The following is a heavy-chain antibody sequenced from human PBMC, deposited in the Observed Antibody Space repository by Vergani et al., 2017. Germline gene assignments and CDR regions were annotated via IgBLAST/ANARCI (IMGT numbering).Heavy chain of an antibody. CDR1: GGSFTSYH. CDR2: IDHTGRP. Sequence: QVQLQQWGGGLLKPSETLSLTCVVNGGSFTSYHWTWIRQSQGEGLEWVGDIDHTGRPDYNPSLKSRLTMSVDKSRNPFSLTLNSVTATDTAIYFCARVNTETNGHLYYYYYMDVWGQGTAVTVS. V-gene: IGHV4-34*01. J-gene: IGHJ6*03. D-gene: IGHD4-11*01. CDR3: ARVNTETNGHLYYYYYMDV.